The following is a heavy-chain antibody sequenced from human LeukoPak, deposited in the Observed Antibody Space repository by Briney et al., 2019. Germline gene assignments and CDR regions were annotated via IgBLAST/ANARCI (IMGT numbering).Heavy chain of an antibody. CDR1: GFSFSTCA. V-gene: IGHV3-23*01. D-gene: IGHD5-18*01. CDR2: ISGGGDGA. CDR3: AKRTRGYSYGTLDY. Sequence: PGGSLRLSCAASGFSFSTCAMNWVRQAPGKGLEWVSTISGGGDGALYADSVKGRFTISRDNSKNTLFLQMNSLSGEDTAVYYCAKRTRGYSYGTLDYWGQGTLVTVSS. J-gene: IGHJ4*02.